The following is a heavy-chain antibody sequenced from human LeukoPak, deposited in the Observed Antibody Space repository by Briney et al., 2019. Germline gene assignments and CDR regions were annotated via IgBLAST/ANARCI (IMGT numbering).Heavy chain of an antibody. Sequence: SETLSLTCTVSGGSISSYYWSWIRQPPGKGLEWIGYIYYSGSTNYNPSLESRVTISVDTSKNQFSLKLSSVTAADTAVYYCARSPTGHDAFDIWGQGTMVTVSS. CDR2: IYYSGST. J-gene: IGHJ3*02. CDR1: GGSISSYY. CDR3: ARSPTGHDAFDI. V-gene: IGHV4-59*01.